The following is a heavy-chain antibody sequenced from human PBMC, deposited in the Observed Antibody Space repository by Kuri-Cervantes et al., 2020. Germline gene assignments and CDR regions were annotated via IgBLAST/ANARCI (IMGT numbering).Heavy chain of an antibody. Sequence: GESLKISCATSGFTFSTYWMHWVRQAPGKGLVWVSRINSDGSITSYADSVKGRFTISRDNAKNTLYLQMNSLRPDDTAVYYCARGGEYLGWFGPWGQGTLVTVSS. D-gene: IGHD2-2*01. CDR1: GFTFSTYW. CDR2: INSDGSIT. CDR3: ARGGEYLGWFGP. V-gene: IGHV3-74*01. J-gene: IGHJ5*02.